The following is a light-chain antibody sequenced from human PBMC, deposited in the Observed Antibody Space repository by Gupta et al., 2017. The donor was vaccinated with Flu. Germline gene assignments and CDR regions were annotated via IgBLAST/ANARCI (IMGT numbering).Light chain of an antibody. CDR1: SSDVGGFNR. CDR3: RSFRDNLTPGVV. J-gene: IGLJ2*01. V-gene: IGLV2-14*01. CDR2: EGR. Sequence: TISGTGASSDVGGFNRGSWYKQQTGTATKLLMYEGRSRPSGVSERCSGSKAGNTASRTILGLLAEDECDYYCRSFRDNLTPGVVFGGGTKLTVL.